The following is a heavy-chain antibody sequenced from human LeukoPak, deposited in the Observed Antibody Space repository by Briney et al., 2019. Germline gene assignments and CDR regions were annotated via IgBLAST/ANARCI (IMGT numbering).Heavy chain of an antibody. CDR1: GGSISSGNYY. Sequence: ASETLSLTCTVSGGSISSGNYYWSWIRQPAGKGLEWIGRVYTSGSANYNPSLKSRVTISVDTSKNQFSLKLRSVTAADTAVYYCATGYTSNCPYNWGQGTLVTVSS. CDR2: VYTSGSA. V-gene: IGHV4-61*02. J-gene: IGHJ4*02. D-gene: IGHD6-13*01. CDR3: ATGYTSNCPYN.